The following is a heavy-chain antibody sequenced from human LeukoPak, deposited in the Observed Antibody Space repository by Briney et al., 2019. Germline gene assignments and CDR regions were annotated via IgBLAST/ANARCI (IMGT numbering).Heavy chain of an antibody. CDR2: ISVSGNT. V-gene: IGHV3-23*01. CDR1: GFTLSSYA. Sequence: GGSLRLSCAASGFTLSSYAVSWVRQAPGKRLEWVSAISVSGNTYHADSVKGRFTISRDSSKNTLYLQMNRLRAEDAAVYYCAKAPVTTCSGAYCYPFDYWGQGTLVTVSS. D-gene: IGHD2-21*01. J-gene: IGHJ4*02. CDR3: AKAPVTTCSGAYCYPFDY.